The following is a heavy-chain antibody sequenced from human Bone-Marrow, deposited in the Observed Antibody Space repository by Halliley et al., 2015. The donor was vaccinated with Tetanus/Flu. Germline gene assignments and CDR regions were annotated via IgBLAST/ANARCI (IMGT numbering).Heavy chain of an antibody. D-gene: IGHD2-21*01. CDR2: IKQDGSEK. Sequence: SLRLSCVASGFTFSDYWMTWIRQAPGKGLEWVANIKQDGSEKYYVDSVKGRFTISRDNTKNSLFLQMNGLGAEDTAVYYCARGVVDVSAWSTFSYYGMDVWGQGTTVTVS. V-gene: IGHV3-7*03. J-gene: IGHJ6*02. CDR1: GFTFSDYW. CDR3: ARGVVDVSAWSTFSYYGMDV.